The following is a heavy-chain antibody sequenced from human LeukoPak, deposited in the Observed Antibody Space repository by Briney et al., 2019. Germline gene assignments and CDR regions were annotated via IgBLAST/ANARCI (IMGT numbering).Heavy chain of an antibody. V-gene: IGHV3-21*01. Sequence: PGGSLRLSCAASGFNFSSYSMNWVRQAPGKGLEWVSSISSSSSYIYYADSVKGRFTISRDNAKNSLYLQMNSLRAEDTAVYYCARDPHDSSGYFYGMDVWGQGTTVTVSS. CDR2: ISSSSSYI. J-gene: IGHJ6*02. CDR1: GFNFSSYS. D-gene: IGHD3-22*01. CDR3: ARDPHDSSGYFYGMDV.